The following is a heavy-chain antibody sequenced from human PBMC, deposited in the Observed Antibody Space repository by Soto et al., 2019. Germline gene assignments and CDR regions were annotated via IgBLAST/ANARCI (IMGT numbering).Heavy chain of an antibody. V-gene: IGHV4-59*08. CDR2: IYYAGTT. D-gene: IGHD3-22*01. CDR1: GGSLSGYY. J-gene: IGHJ4*02. CDR3: SRLGGFYQALDS. Sequence: QVQLQESGPGLVKPSETLSLTCSISGGSLSGYYWTWTRQPPGQGLEWIGYIYYAGTTTYNPSLKNRVTISLDTPKNHFSLKMDSVTAADTAVYYCSRLGGFYQALDSWGQGVLVTVSS.